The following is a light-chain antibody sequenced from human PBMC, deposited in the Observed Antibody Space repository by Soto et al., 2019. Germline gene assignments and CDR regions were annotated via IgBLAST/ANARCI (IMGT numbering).Light chain of an antibody. Sequence: SYELTQPPSASVAPGKTARITCGGNNIGSKSVHWYQQKPGQAPALVIYYDSDRPSGIPERFSGSNSGNTATLTISRVEAGDEADYYCQVWDSSSDHPLFGGGTKLTVL. CDR3: QVWDSSSDHPL. CDR2: YDS. CDR1: NIGSKS. J-gene: IGLJ2*01. V-gene: IGLV3-21*04.